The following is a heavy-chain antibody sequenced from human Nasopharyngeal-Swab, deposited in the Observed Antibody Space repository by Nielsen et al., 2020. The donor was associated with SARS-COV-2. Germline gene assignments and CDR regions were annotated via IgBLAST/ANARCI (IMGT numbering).Heavy chain of an antibody. D-gene: IGHD1-14*01. V-gene: IGHV1-24*01. Sequence: ASVKVSCKVSGYTLTELSMHWVRQAPGKGLEWMGGFDPEDGETIYAQKFQGRVTMTEDTSTDTAYMEPSSLRSEDTAVYYCATADPAGSPSVWFDYWGQGTLVTVSS. CDR1: GYTLTELS. J-gene: IGHJ4*02. CDR2: FDPEDGET. CDR3: ATADPAGSPSVWFDY.